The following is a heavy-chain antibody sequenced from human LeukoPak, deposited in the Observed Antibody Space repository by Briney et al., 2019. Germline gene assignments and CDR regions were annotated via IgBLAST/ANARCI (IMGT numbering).Heavy chain of an antibody. Sequence: GGSLRLSCAASGFTFSTYSMNWVRQAPGEGLEWVSSISGSSSYIYYADSVKGRFTISRDNAKNSLYLQMSSLTTEDTAVYYCARDRSYARDYWGQGTLVTVSS. CDR3: ARDRSYARDY. D-gene: IGHD2-2*01. V-gene: IGHV3-21*01. CDR1: GFTFSTYS. J-gene: IGHJ4*02. CDR2: ISGSSSYI.